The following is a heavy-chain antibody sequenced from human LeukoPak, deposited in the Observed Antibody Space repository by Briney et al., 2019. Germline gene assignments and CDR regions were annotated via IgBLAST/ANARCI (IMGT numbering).Heavy chain of an antibody. J-gene: IGHJ3*02. V-gene: IGHV4-39*01. CDR2: VYCSGST. D-gene: IGHD3-22*01. CDR3: ARTYYFDSSAYYSADAFDI. Sequence: SETLSLTCTVSGGSISSSSYYWGWIRQPPGKGLEWIGSVYCSGSTYYNPSLKSRVTISVDTSKNQFSLKLSSVTAADTAVYYCARTYYFDSSAYYSADAFDIWGLGTMVTVSS. CDR1: GGSISSSSYY.